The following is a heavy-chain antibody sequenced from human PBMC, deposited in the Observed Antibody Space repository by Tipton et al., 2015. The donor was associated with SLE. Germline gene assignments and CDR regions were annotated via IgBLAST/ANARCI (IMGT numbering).Heavy chain of an antibody. CDR2: VYSGGNT. Sequence: SLRLSCAASGFTFRNYAMGWVRQAPGKGLEWVSAVYSGGNTYYGDSVKGRFTTSRDNSKNTVHLQMNSLRVEDTAVYYCVRDIGAFDIWGQGTLVTVSS. CDR1: GFTFRNYA. D-gene: IGHD1-26*01. CDR3: VRDIGAFDI. V-gene: IGHV3-23*03. J-gene: IGHJ4*02.